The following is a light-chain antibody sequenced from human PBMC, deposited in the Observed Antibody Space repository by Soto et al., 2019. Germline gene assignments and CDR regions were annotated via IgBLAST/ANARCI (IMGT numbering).Light chain of an antibody. Sequence: QSVLTQPPSVSGAPGQRVTISCSGSSSNVGAASDVYWYQQLPGTAPRLLISVNNKRPSGVPDRFSGPKSGTSASLAITGLRPEDEADYYCQSYDDTLSGSWVFGTGTKVTVL. J-gene: IGLJ1*01. CDR1: SSNVGAASD. V-gene: IGLV1-40*01. CDR2: VNN. CDR3: QSYDDTLSGSWV.